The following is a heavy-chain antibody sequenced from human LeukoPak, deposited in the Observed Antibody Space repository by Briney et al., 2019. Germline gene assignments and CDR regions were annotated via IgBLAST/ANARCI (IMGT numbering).Heavy chain of an antibody. CDR2: ISYDGSNK. V-gene: IGHV3-30*18. D-gene: IGHD3-22*01. Sequence: GRSLRLSCAASGFTFSSYGMHWVRQAPGKGLEWVAVISYDGSNKCYADSVKGRFTISRDNSKNTLYLQMNSLRAEDTAVYYCAKNRDRGVPTYYYDSSGSSHFDLWGRGTLVTVSS. CDR1: GFTFSSYG. J-gene: IGHJ2*01. CDR3: AKNRDRGVPTYYYDSSGSSHFDL.